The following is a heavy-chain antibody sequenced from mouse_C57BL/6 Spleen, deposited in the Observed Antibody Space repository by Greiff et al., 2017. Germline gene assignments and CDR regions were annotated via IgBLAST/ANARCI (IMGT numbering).Heavy chain of an antibody. D-gene: IGHD4-1*01. Sequence: QVQLQQPGAELVKPGASVKLSCKASGYTFTSSWMHWVKQRPGQGLEWIGMIHPNSGSTNYNEKFQSKSTLTVDNSSRTAYMQLSSLASEDSAVYYCARSELAPWFAYWGQGTLVTVSA. J-gene: IGHJ3*01. CDR3: ARSELAPWFAY. CDR1: GYTFTSSW. V-gene: IGHV1-64*01. CDR2: IHPNSGST.